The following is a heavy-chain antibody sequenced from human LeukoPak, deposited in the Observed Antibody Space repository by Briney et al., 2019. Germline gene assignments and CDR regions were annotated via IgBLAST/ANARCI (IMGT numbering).Heavy chain of an antibody. CDR3: ARARTPTWAHTASRTYYFDY. CDR2: IYYSGST. D-gene: IGHD5-18*01. CDR1: GGSISNYY. J-gene: IGHJ4*02. V-gene: IGHV4-59*01. Sequence: SETLSLTCTVSGGSISNYYWSWIRQPPGKGLEWIGYIYYSGSTNYNPSLKSRVTISVDTSKNQFSLKLSSVTAADTAVYYCARARTPTWAHTASRTYYFDYWGQGTLVTVSS.